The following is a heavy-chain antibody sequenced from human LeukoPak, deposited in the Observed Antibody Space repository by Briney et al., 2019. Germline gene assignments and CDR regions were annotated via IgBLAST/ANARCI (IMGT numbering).Heavy chain of an antibody. D-gene: IGHD5-18*01. CDR2: IIPILGIA. Sequence: ASVKVSCKASGGTFSSYAISWVRQAPGQGPEWMGRIIPILGIATYAQKFQGRVTITADKSTSTAYMELSSLRSEDTAVYYCARMIVGTAMVTPYYFDYWGQGTLVTVSS. J-gene: IGHJ4*02. CDR1: GGTFSSYA. V-gene: IGHV1-69*04. CDR3: ARMIVGTAMVTPYYFDY.